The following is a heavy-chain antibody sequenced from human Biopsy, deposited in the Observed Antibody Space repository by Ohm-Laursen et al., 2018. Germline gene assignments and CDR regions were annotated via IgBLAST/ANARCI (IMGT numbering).Heavy chain of an antibody. CDR2: VIPVFGTT. CDR3: ARYASYSGNYGHFDY. J-gene: IGHJ4*02. D-gene: IGHD1-26*01. Sequence: GASVKVSCKASGGTFSKYGISWVRQAPGQGLEWMGKVIPVFGTTDYAQNFQGRLTLTADESTSTVYMDLTGLRSDDTGIYYCARYASYSGNYGHFDYWGQGTLVTVSS. V-gene: IGHV1-69*13. CDR1: GGTFSKYG.